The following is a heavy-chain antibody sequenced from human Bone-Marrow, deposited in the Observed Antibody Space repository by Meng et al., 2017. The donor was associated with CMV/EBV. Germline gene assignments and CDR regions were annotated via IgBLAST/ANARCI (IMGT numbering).Heavy chain of an antibody. Sequence: GESLKISCAASGFTFSSYSMNWVRQAPGKGLVWVSRINPDGSTTDYADSVKGRFTISRDNAKSTLYLQMNSLRVEDTALYYCARELRGLRDYWARGTLVTVSS. CDR1: GFTFSSYS. D-gene: IGHD3-10*01. CDR2: INPDGSTT. V-gene: IGHV3-74*01. CDR3: ARELRGLRDY. J-gene: IGHJ4*02.